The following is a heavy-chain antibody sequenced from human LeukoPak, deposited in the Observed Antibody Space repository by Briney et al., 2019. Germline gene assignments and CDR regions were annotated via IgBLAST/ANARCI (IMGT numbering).Heavy chain of an antibody. V-gene: IGHV3-23*01. CDR1: GFTFNNYV. CDR3: AKEGSLRTPDY. D-gene: IGHD2-15*01. Sequence: GGSLRLSCTASGFTFNNYVMTWVRQAPGKGLEWVSSVNSVGSPYYADSVKGRFTISRDNSENALYLQMNSLRADDTAVYYCAKEGSLRTPDYWGQGTLVTVSS. CDR2: VNSVGSP. J-gene: IGHJ4*02.